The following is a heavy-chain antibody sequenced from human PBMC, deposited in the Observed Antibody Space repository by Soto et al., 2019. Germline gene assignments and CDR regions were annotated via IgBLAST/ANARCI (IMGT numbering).Heavy chain of an antibody. CDR1: GYSFTNYW. V-gene: IGHV5-51*01. CDR2: IYPGDSDT. D-gene: IGHD2-2*01. J-gene: IGHJ6*02. Sequence: TGEPLKISWNGSGYSFTNYWIGWVRQMPGKGLEWMGIIYPGDSDTRYSPSFQGQVTISADKSISTAYLQWSSLKASDTAMYYCARQPAAITPYYYYGMDVWGQGTTVTVSS. CDR3: ARQPAAITPYYYYGMDV.